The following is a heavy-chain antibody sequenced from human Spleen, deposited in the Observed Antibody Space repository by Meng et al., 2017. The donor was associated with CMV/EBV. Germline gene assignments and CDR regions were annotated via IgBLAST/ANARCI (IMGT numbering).Heavy chain of an antibody. CDR2: INASSDGT. D-gene: IGHD6-6*01. CDR1: GYTFTGYW. CDR3: AKGVSSSEDWFDP. V-gene: IGHV1-2*02. Sequence: TASGYTFTGYWMHWVRQAPGQGLEWVGWINASSDGTNYAQKLQGRVTMTRDTSISTAYMELSRLRSDDTAVYYCAKGVSSSEDWFDPWGQGTLVTVSS. J-gene: IGHJ5*02.